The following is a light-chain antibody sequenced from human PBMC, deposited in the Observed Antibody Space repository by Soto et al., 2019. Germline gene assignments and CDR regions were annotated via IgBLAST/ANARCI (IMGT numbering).Light chain of an antibody. CDR1: QTVSSS. V-gene: IGKV3-15*01. CDR3: QQYNNWPRAT. J-gene: IGKJ4*01. CDR2: RTS. Sequence: TQSPATLSLSPGERATLSCKASQTVSSSLAWYQQKPGQAPRLLMFRTSSRATGFPARFSGSGSGTEFNLTISSLQSEDFGVYYCQQYNNWPRATFGGGTKVDIK.